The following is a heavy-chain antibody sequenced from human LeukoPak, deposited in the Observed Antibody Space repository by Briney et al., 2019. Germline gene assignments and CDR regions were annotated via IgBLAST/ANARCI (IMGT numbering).Heavy chain of an antibody. V-gene: IGHV1-69*05. CDR2: IIPIFGTA. D-gene: IGHD2-8*01. Sequence: SVKVSCKPSVGSFSRYAICWVRQAPGPGLECMGRIIPIFGTANYAQKFQGRVKITTDKSKSTAYMELSSLRSEDTAVYYCARDTNVEGDYWGQGTLVTVSS. CDR3: ARDTNVEGDY. CDR1: VGSFSRYA. J-gene: IGHJ4*02.